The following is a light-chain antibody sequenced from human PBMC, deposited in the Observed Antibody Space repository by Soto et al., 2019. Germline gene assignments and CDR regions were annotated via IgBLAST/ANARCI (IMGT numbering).Light chain of an antibody. Sequence: QPVLTQPRSVSGSPGQSVTISCTGTSSDVGGYKYVSWFQQHPGKAPKLMIYDVSKRPSGVPDRFSGSKSGNTASLTISGLHAEYEANYYCCSYAGSYTYVFGTGTKLTVL. V-gene: IGLV2-11*01. CDR3: CSYAGSYTYV. CDR2: DVS. CDR1: SSDVGGYKY. J-gene: IGLJ1*01.